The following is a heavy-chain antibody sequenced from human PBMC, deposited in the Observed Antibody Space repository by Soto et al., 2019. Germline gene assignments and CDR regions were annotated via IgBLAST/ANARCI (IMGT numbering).Heavy chain of an antibody. V-gene: IGHV1-18*04. D-gene: IGHD6-13*01. CDR3: ARDMSSWRPDY. Sequence: ASVKVSCKASGYTFTSYGISWVGQAPGQGLEWMGWISAYNGNTNYARKLQGRVTMTTDTSTSTAYMELRSLRWDDTAVYYCARDMSSWRPDYWGQGTLDIVSS. CDR1: GYTFTSYG. J-gene: IGHJ4*02. CDR2: ISAYNGNT.